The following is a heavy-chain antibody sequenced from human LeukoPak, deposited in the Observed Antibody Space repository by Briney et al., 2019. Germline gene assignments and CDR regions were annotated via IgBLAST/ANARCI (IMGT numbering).Heavy chain of an antibody. CDR2: IYTSGST. Sequence: SETLSLTCAVYGGSFSGYYWSWIRQPAGKGLEWIGRIYTSGSTNYNPSLKSRVTMSVDTSKNQFSLKLSSVTAADTAVYYCARDRGYSYGLPYYFDYWGQGTLVTVSS. V-gene: IGHV4-4*07. D-gene: IGHD5-18*01. CDR1: GGSFSGYY. CDR3: ARDRGYSYGLPYYFDY. J-gene: IGHJ4*02.